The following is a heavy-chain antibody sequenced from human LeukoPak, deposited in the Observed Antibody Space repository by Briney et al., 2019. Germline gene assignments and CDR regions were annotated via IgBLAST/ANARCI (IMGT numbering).Heavy chain of an antibody. D-gene: IGHD3-9*01. CDR2: IYSGGST. J-gene: IGHJ6*04. CDR1: GFTASSNS. Sequence: GGSLRLSCAASGFTASSNSMSWVRQAPGKWLEWVSVIYSGGSTYYADSVKGRLTISRDNSKNTLYLQMNSLRAEDTAVYYCARDATATDYDILTGHQYYYYYGMDVWGKGTTVTVSS. CDR3: ARDATATDYDILTGHQYYYYYGMDV. V-gene: IGHV3-53*01.